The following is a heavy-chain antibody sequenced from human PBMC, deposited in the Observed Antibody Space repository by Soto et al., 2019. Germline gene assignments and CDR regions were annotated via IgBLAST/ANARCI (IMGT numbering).Heavy chain of an antibody. D-gene: IGHD6-19*01. J-gene: IGHJ4*02. CDR3: ARVELSSGWPNFEYYFDY. CDR1: GYTFTGYY. CDR2: IYPNSGGT. V-gene: IGHV1-2*02. Sequence: ASVKVSCKASGYTFTGYYMHWVRQAPGQGLEWMGWIYPNSGGTNYAQKFQGRVTMTRDTSISTAYMELSRLRSDDTAVYYCARVELSSGWPNFEYYFDYWGQGTLVTVSS.